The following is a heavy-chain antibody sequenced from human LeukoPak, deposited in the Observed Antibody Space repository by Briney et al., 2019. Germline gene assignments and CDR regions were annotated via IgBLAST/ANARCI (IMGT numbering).Heavy chain of an antibody. CDR3: ASSRGYSSSWYLY. V-gene: IGHV1-18*01. CDR1: GYTFTSYG. J-gene: IGHJ4*02. CDR2: ISAYNGNT. Sequence: ASVKVSCKASGYTFTSYGISWVRQAPGQGLEWMGWISAYNGNTNYAQKFQGRVTMTRDTSISTAYMELSRLRSDDTAVYYCASSRGYSSSWYLYWGQGTLVTVSS. D-gene: IGHD6-13*01.